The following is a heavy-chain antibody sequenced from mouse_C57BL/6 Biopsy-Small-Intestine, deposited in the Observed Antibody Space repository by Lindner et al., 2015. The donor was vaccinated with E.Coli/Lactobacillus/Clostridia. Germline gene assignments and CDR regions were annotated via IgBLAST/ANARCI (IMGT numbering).Heavy chain of an antibody. Sequence: VQLQESGAELVRPGASVKSSCTASGFNIKDYYMHWVKQRPEQGLEWIGRIDPEDGDTEYAPKFQGKATMTADTSSNTAYLQLSSLTSEDTAVYYCTTRYYGNYETDYWGQGTSVTVSS. CDR1: GFNIKDYY. CDR2: IDPEDGDT. D-gene: IGHD2-1*01. J-gene: IGHJ4*01. CDR3: TTRYYGNYETDY. V-gene: IGHV14-1*01.